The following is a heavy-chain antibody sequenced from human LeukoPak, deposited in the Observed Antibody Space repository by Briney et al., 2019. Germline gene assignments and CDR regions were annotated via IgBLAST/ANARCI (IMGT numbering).Heavy chain of an antibody. D-gene: IGHD3-3*01. Sequence: ASVKVSCKASGYTFTSYDINWVRQATGQGLEWMGWMNPNSGNTGYAQKFQGRVTITRNTSISTAYMELSSQRSEDTAVYYCARACPGFWSGYCNVDYWGQGTLVTVSS. CDR3: ARACPGFWSGYCNVDY. J-gene: IGHJ4*02. CDR2: MNPNSGNT. CDR1: GYTFTSYD. V-gene: IGHV1-8*03.